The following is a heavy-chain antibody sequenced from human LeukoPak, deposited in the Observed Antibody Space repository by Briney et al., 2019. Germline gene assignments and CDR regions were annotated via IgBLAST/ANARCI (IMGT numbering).Heavy chain of an antibody. V-gene: IGHV3-43*02. CDR2: TSGDGVST. CDR3: SKESVQCHY. D-gene: IGHD4-11*01. CDR1: GLPHAVYA. Sequence: GGALRLSCVASGLPHAVYAMHWVRQAPGQGLEWVSLTSGDGVSTFYTDSVRGRFSISRDNPQNFLYLEMNSLSTHDTAMLYCSKESVQCHYWGRGTLDAVST. J-gene: IGHJ4*02.